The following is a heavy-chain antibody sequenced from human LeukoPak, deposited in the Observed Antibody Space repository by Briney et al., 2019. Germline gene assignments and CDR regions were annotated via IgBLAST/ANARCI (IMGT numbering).Heavy chain of an antibody. CDR2: ISVDDQGST. D-gene: IGHD2-8*01. V-gene: IGHV3-23*01. CDR3: ARCLLYLWNRNFYYYMDV. J-gene: IGHJ6*03. CDR1: EFSFRTYA. Sequence: GGSLRLSCTTSEFSFRTYAMTWVRQAPGKGLEWVSTISVDDQGSTYYTDSVKGRFTISRDTSQNTLSLQMNGLRGEDTAVYYCARCLLYLWNRNFYYYMDVWGKGTTVTVSS.